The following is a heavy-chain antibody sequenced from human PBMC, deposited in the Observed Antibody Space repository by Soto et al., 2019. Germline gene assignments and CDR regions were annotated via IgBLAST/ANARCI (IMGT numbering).Heavy chain of an antibody. Sequence: GASVKVSCKASGYTFTRSGISWVRQAPGQGLEWMGWISTYNGDTNYAQTFQGRVTMTTDTSTSTAYTELRSLRSDDTAVYYCAREGVAPYYYYGMDVWGQGTPLTVSS. CDR1: GYTFTRSG. CDR2: ISTYNGDT. CDR3: AREGVAPYYYYGMDV. V-gene: IGHV1-18*01. J-gene: IGHJ6*02. D-gene: IGHD5-12*01.